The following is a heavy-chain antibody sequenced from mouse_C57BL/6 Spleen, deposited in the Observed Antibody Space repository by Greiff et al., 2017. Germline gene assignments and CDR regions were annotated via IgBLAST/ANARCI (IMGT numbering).Heavy chain of an antibody. CDR1: GYAFSSSW. V-gene: IGHV1-82*01. J-gene: IGHJ3*01. CDR3: AREEVTTVVAKAY. CDR2: IYPGDGDT. D-gene: IGHD1-1*01. Sequence: VQLVESGPELVKPGASVKISCKASGYAFSSSWMNWVKQRPGKGLEWIGRIYPGDGDTNYNGKFKGKATLTADKSSSTAYMQLSSLTSEDSAVYFCAREEVTTVVAKAYWGQGTLVTVSA.